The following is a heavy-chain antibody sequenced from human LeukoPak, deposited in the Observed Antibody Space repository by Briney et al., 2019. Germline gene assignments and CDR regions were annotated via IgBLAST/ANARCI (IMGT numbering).Heavy chain of an antibody. V-gene: IGHV1-69-2*01. CDR3: ATRFLEWLLAFDP. CDR2: VDPEDGET. D-gene: IGHD3-3*01. J-gene: IGHJ5*02. CDR1: GYTFTDYY. Sequence: GATVKISCKASGYTFTDYYMHWVQQAPGKGLEWMGRVDPEDGETIYAEKFQGRVTITADTSTDTAYMELSSLRSEDTAVYYCATRFLEWLLAFDPWGQGTLVTVSS.